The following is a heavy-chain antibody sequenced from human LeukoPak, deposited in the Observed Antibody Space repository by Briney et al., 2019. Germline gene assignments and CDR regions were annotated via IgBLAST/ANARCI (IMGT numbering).Heavy chain of an antibody. CDR1: GYTFTRHA. CDR2: ISVDTGNP. D-gene: IGHD2-2*01. Sequence: GASVNVSCTPSGYTFTRHAINWVRQVPGQGFEWMGWISVDTGNPTYAQGFAGRFVFSLDTSVGTANLQISSLKPEDTAVYYCARDGYEYCSSTSCLDYWGQGTLVTVSS. J-gene: IGHJ4*02. V-gene: IGHV7-4-1*02. CDR3: ARDGYEYCSSTSCLDY.